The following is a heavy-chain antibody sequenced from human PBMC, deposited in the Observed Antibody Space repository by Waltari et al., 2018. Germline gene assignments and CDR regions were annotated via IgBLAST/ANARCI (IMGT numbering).Heavy chain of an antibody. V-gene: IGHV4-38-2*01. D-gene: IGHD2-2*03. CDR2: IYHDGTT. Sequence: QVHLQESGPGLLKASETLSLTCGVSAYSITRGFYWGWIRQPPGKGLEWVATIYHDGTTYYNPSLRSRATISMDTSKNHFSLKLQSVTAADTAVYYCTRQVLGYCTSAACRRLESWGQGTLVTVSS. J-gene: IGHJ4*02. CDR1: AYSITRGFY. CDR3: TRQVLGYCTSAACRRLES.